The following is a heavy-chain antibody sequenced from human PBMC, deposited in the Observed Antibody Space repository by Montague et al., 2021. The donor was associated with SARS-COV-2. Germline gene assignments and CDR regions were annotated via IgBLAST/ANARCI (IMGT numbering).Heavy chain of an antibody. Sequence: SLRLSCAASGFTFSSYSMNWVRQAPGKGLEWVSSISYGSSYIYYADSVKGRFTISRDNAKNSLYLQMNSLRAEDTAVYDCARGGGRRVTIFGVVDYYYGTDVWGQGTTVTVSS. CDR3: ARGGGRRVTIFGVVDYYYGTDV. J-gene: IGHJ6*02. CDR1: GFTFSSYS. CDR2: ISYGSSYI. V-gene: IGHV3-21*01. D-gene: IGHD3-3*01.